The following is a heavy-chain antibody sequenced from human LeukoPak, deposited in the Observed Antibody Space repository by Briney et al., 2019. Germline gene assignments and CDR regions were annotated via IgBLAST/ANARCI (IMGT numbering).Heavy chain of an antibody. CDR2: ISAYNGNT. J-gene: IGHJ2*01. D-gene: IGHD1-14*01. Sequence: ASVKVSCKASGYSFTSYGITWVRQAPGQGLEWMGWISAYNGNTDYAQKLQGRVTMTTDTPTNTAYMELRSLRSDDTALYYCARDNRYFDLWGRDTLVTVSS. V-gene: IGHV1-18*01. CDR1: GYSFTSYG. CDR3: ARDNRYFDL.